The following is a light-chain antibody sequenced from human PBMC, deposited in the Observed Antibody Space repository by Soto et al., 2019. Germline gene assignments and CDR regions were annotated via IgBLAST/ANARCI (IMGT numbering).Light chain of an antibody. CDR2: YAS. CDR3: QHYGPSFLLT. V-gene: IGKV3-20*01. J-gene: IGKJ4*01. Sequence: EIVLTQSPGTVSLSPGERATLSCRASQSVNSNYLAWYQQKPGQAPRLLMYYASTRATGIPDRFSGSGSGTDFTLTINRLKPEDFAVYYCQHYGPSFLLTFGGGTKVEI. CDR1: QSVNSNY.